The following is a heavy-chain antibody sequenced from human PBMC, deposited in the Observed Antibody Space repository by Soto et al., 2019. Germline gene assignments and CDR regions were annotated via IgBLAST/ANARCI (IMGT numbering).Heavy chain of an antibody. Sequence: EVQLVESGGGLVQPGGSLRLSCAASGFTFSNYWMHWVRQAPGKGLMWVSRINTDGSRTTYADSVQGRFAISRDNAKNTLYLQMNSLRAEDTAVYYCARVKSGSYDCFDPWGQGTLVTVSS. CDR2: INTDGSRT. J-gene: IGHJ5*02. CDR1: GFTFSNYW. CDR3: ARVKSGSYDCFDP. D-gene: IGHD3-10*01. V-gene: IGHV3-74*01.